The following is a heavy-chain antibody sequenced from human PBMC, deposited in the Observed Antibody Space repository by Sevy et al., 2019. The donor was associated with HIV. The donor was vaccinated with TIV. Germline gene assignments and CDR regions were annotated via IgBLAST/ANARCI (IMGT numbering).Heavy chain of an antibody. D-gene: IGHD1-26*01. Sequence: GGSLRLSCAASGFTFNYYGMYWVRQAPGKGLEWVAVISYDEIHKDYADSVKGRITYSGDISKNTLDLQMNSLSAEDTAVYSGARDLPHLLPWELSRGSDYWGQGTLVTVSS. V-gene: IGHV3-30*03. CDR1: GFTFNYYG. CDR2: ISYDEIHK. CDR3: ARDLPHLLPWELSRGSDY. J-gene: IGHJ4*02.